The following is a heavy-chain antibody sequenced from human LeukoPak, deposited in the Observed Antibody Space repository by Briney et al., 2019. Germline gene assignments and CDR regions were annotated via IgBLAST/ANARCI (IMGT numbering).Heavy chain of an antibody. V-gene: IGHV4-39*07. J-gene: IGHJ6*03. CDR1: GGSISSSSYY. D-gene: IGHD2-15*01. Sequence: SETLSLTCTVSGGSISSSSYYWGWIRQPPGKGLEWIGSVYYSGYTYYNPSLKSRVTISVDTSKNQFSLKLSSVTAADTAVYHCARGPIGYCSGGSCYSGMVYMDVWGKGTTVTVSS. CDR3: ARGPIGYCSGGSCYSGMVYMDV. CDR2: VYYSGYT.